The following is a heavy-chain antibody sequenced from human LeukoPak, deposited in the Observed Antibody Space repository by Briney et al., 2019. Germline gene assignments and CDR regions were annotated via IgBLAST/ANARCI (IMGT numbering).Heavy chain of an antibody. CDR2: TYGGGKT. J-gene: IGHJ4*02. CDR3: ATWGYDILTGYRPLDY. CDR1: GIIVSSDY. D-gene: IGHD3-9*01. Sequence: GGSLRLSCAASGIIVSSDYMSWVRQAPGKGLEWVSVTYGGGKTYFTDSVKGRFTISRDNSKNTLYLQMNNLRAEDTAVYFCATWGYDILTGYRPLDYWGQGTLVTVSS. V-gene: IGHV3-66*01.